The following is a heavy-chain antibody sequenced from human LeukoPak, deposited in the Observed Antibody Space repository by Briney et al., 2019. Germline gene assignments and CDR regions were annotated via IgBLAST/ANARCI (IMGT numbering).Heavy chain of an antibody. J-gene: IGHJ4*02. D-gene: IGHD6-6*01. Sequence: ASVKVSSKASGGTFSSYAISWVRQASGQGLEWMGGIIPIFGTANYAQKFQGRVTITTDESTSTAYMELSNLRSEDTAVYYCARQSIEYSSSTLMGYWGQGTLVTVSS. V-gene: IGHV1-69*05. CDR1: GGTFSSYA. CDR2: IIPIFGTA. CDR3: ARQSIEYSSSTLMGY.